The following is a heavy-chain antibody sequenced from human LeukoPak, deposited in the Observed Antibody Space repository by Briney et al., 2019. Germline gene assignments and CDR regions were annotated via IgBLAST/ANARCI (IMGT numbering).Heavy chain of an antibody. J-gene: IGHJ3*02. V-gene: IGHV3-23*01. Sequence: GGSLRLSCAASELTFSSYAMSWVRQAPGKGLEWVAGISGGGGSTYYADSVKGRFTISRDNSKNTLFLQMNSLRAEDTAVYYCAKAYCPRTACYTRDAVDIWGQGTMVTVSS. CDR3: AKAYCPRTACYTRDAVDI. CDR1: ELTFSSYA. D-gene: IGHD2-2*02. CDR2: ISGGGGST.